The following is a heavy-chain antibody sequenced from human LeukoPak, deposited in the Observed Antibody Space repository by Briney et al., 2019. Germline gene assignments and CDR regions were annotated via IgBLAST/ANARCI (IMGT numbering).Heavy chain of an antibody. CDR2: IYYSGST. Sequence: SETLSLTCTVSGGSISSYYWSWIRQPPGKGLEWIGYIYYSGSTNYNPSLKSRVTISVDTSKNQFSLKLSSVTAADTAVYYCARQNYGDAFDIWGQGTMVTVSP. CDR3: ARQNYGDAFDI. CDR1: GGSISSYY. J-gene: IGHJ3*02. D-gene: IGHD3-16*01. V-gene: IGHV4-59*01.